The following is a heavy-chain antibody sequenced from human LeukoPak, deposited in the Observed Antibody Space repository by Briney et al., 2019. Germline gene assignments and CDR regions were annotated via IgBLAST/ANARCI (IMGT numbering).Heavy chain of an antibody. J-gene: IGHJ5*02. V-gene: IGHV4-30-4*01. CDR3: ARRPQQNWFDP. CDR2: IHYTGST. CDR1: GGSISNAAYY. D-gene: IGHD6-13*01. Sequence: PSQTLSLTCTVSGGSISNAAYYWSWIRQPPGKGLEWIGYIHYTGSTYYNLSLRSRVTISVDTSKNQFSLKLSSVTAADTAVYYCARRPQQNWFDPWGQGTLVTVSS.